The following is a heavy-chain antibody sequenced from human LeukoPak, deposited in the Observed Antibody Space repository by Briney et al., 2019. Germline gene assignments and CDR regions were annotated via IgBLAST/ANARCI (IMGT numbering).Heavy chain of an antibody. CDR3: ARTYSSGWTNYYYYYMDV. J-gene: IGHJ6*03. Sequence: SQTLSLTCAISGDSVSSNSAAWNWIRQSPSRGLEWLGRTYYRSKWYNDYAVSAKSRITINPDTSKNQFSLQLNSVTPEDTAVYYCARTYSSGWTNYYYYYMDVWGKGTTVTVSS. CDR2: TYYRSKWYN. CDR1: GDSVSSNSAA. V-gene: IGHV6-1*01. D-gene: IGHD6-19*01.